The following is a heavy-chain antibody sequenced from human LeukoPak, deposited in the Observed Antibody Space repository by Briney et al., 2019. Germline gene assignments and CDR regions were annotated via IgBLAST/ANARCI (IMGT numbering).Heavy chain of an antibody. Sequence: PSETLSLTCTVSGGSISAYYWSWIRQPPGKGLEWIGYIYYSGSTNYNPSLKSRVTISVDTSKNQLSLKLTSVTAADTAVYYCARIAKGSFGYWGQGTLVTVSS. CDR3: ARIAKGSFGY. D-gene: IGHD2-21*01. CDR1: GGSISAYY. J-gene: IGHJ4*02. CDR2: IYYSGST. V-gene: IGHV4-59*01.